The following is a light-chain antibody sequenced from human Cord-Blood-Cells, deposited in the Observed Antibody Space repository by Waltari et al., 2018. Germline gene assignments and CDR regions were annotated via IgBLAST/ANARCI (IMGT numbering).Light chain of an antibody. J-gene: IGKJ2*03. CDR2: KAS. CDR1: QRISSW. CDR3: QQYKSYS. Sequence: DIQMTQSPSTLSASVGDRVTITCRASQRISSWLAWYQQKPGKAPKLLIYKASSLESGVPSRFSGSGSGTEFTLTISSLQPDDFATYYCQQYKSYSFGQGTKLEIK. V-gene: IGKV1-5*03.